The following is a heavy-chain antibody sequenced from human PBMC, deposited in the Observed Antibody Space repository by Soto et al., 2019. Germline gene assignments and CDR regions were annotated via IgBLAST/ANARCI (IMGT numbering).Heavy chain of an antibody. D-gene: IGHD3-10*01. J-gene: IGHJ4*02. CDR3: ARVSSATLLRGVIIN. CDR2: VYHTGST. Sequence: PSATLSLPCSFSAGSTSSDNWWGWVRQPPGKGLEWIGEVYHTGSTNSNPSLKSRVTMSVDKSKNSFSLKLSPVTAADTAIYYCARVSSATLLRGVIINWGQGTLVTVSS. V-gene: IGHV4-4*02. CDR1: AGSTSSDNW.